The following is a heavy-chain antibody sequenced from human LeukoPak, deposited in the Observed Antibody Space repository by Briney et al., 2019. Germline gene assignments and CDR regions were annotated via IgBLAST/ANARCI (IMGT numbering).Heavy chain of an antibody. CDR3: VSPTADYPFLYYFDS. CDR1: GFSFSCYS. Sequence: HTGGSLRLSCAASGFSFSCYSIHWVRQAPGKGLEWVAVISSDGNSKNFALSVKGRFAISRDNSKNTLFLQMNNLRSEDTALYYCVSPTADYPFLYYFDSWGQGTLVTVSS. D-gene: IGHD5-12*01. CDR2: ISSDGNSK. J-gene: IGHJ4*02. V-gene: IGHV3-30*09.